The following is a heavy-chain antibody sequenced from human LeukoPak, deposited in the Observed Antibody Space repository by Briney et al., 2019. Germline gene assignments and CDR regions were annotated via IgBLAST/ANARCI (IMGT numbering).Heavy chain of an antibody. CDR1: GGSISSYY. Sequence: PSETLSLTCTVSGGSISSYYWSWIRQPPGKGLEWIGYIYYSGSTNYNPSLKSRVTISVDTSKNQFSLKLSSVTAADTAVYYCAYGLRTYDYWGQGTLVTVSS. D-gene: IGHD2-2*01. CDR3: AYGLRTYDY. J-gene: IGHJ4*02. CDR2: IYYSGST. V-gene: IGHV4-59*01.